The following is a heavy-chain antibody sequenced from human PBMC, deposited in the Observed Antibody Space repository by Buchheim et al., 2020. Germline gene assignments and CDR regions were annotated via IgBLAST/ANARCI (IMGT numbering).Heavy chain of an antibody. CDR1: GFIVSRNY. V-gene: IGHV3-7*01. CDR2: IKEDGSEK. D-gene: IGHD3-16*01. Sequence: VESGGDVVQPGGSLRLSCEASGFIVSRNYMNWVRQAPGKGLEWVANIKEDGSEKNYVDSVKGRFTISRDNAKNSLYLQMTSLRVEDTAVYYCARGWGPHGCGGQG. CDR3: ARGWGPHGC. J-gene: IGHJ4*02.